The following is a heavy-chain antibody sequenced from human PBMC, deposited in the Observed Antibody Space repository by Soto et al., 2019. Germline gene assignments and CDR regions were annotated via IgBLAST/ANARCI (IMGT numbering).Heavy chain of an antibody. CDR1: GGSITSDF. Sequence: SETLSLTCSVSGGSITSDFWTWIRQPPGKGLEWIGYMYDSGNTKYNPSLKSRATISVDASKKQFSLKLTSVTAADTAVYYCARVLAVAGNNRFDPWGQGTLVT. CDR2: MYDSGNT. D-gene: IGHD6-19*01. CDR3: ARVLAVAGNNRFDP. J-gene: IGHJ5*02. V-gene: IGHV4-59*01.